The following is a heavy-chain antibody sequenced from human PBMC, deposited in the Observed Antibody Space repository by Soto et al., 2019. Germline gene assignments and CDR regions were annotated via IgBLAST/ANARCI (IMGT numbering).Heavy chain of an antibody. J-gene: IGHJ4*02. CDR3: ARLLDDSRGYYYFDY. D-gene: IGHD3-22*01. Sequence: SETLSLTCAVSGYSISSGYYWGWIRQPPGKGLEWLGSIFHSGTTYDNPSLKSRVTISVDMSNNQFSLKLTSVTAADTAVYHCARLLDDSRGYYYFDYWGQGTLVTVSS. CDR1: GYSISSGYY. CDR2: IFHSGTT. V-gene: IGHV4-38-2*01.